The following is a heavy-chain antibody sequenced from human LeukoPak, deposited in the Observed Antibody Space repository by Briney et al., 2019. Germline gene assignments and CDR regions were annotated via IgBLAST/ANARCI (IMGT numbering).Heavy chain of an antibody. CDR3: ARVGGGLYDDSSQINWFDP. V-gene: IGHV1-18*01. J-gene: IGHJ5*02. CDR2: ISVYNGNT. Sequence: AASVTVSCKASGYTFPTYGISWVRQAPGQGLEWMGWISVYNGNTNYAQNLQDRVTMTTDTSTSTAYMELRSLRSDDTAMYYWARVGGGLYDDSSQINWFDPWGQGTLVTVSS. CDR1: GYTFPTYG. D-gene: IGHD3-22*01.